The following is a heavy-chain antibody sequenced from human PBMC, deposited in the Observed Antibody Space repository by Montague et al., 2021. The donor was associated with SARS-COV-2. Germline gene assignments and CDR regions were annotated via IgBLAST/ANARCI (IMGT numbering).Heavy chain of an antibody. CDR1: GGSFSGYY. J-gene: IGHJ3*02. CDR3: ASPTYYYDSSGSDAFDI. CDR2: IYYSGST. V-gene: IGHV4-34*01. D-gene: IGHD3-22*01. Sequence: SETLSLTCAVYGGSFSGYYWTWIRQPPGKGLEWIGSIYYSGSTYYNPSHKSRVTISVDTSKNQFSLKLSSVTAADTAVYYCASPTYYYDSSGSDAFDIWGQGTMVTVSS.